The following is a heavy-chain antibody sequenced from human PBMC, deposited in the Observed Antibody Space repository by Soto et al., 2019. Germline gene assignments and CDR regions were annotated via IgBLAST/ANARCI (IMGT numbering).Heavy chain of an antibody. CDR1: GGSFSGYY. D-gene: IGHD3-22*01. Sequence: QVQLQQWGAGLLKPSETLSLTCAVYGGSFSGYYWSWIRQPPGKGLEWIGEINHSGSTNYNPSLKSRVSISVDTSKNQFSLKLSSVTAADTAVYYCARGRRITMIVVVITGYYLDYWGQGTLVTVSS. CDR3: ARGRRITMIVVVITGYYLDY. J-gene: IGHJ4*02. CDR2: INHSGST. V-gene: IGHV4-34*01.